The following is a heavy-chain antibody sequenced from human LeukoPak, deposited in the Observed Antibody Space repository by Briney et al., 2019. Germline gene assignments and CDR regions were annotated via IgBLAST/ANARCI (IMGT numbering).Heavy chain of an antibody. V-gene: IGHV3-15*01. Sequence: GGSLRLFCAASGFTFSNAWMSWVRQAPGKGLEWVGRIKSKTDGGTTDYAAPVKGRFTISRDDSKNTLYLQMNSLKTEDTAVYYCTTDPETSNYDILTGYRIEPFDYWGQGTLVTVSS. CDR1: GFTFSNAW. D-gene: IGHD3-9*01. J-gene: IGHJ4*02. CDR3: TTDPETSNYDILTGYRIEPFDY. CDR2: IKSKTDGGTT.